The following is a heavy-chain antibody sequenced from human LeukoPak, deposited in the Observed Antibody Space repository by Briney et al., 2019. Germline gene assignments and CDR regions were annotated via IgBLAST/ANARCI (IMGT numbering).Heavy chain of an antibody. CDR1: GGSISSYY. CDR3: ARGHRYSGSQGEVDY. CDR2: IYTSGST. J-gene: IGHJ4*02. D-gene: IGHD1-26*01. V-gene: IGHV4-4*07. Sequence: PSETLSPTCTVSGGSISSYYWSWIRQPAGKGLEWIGRIYTSGSTNYNPSLKSRVTMSVDTSKNQFSLKLSSVTPADTAVYYCARGHRYSGSQGEVDYWGQGTLVTVSS.